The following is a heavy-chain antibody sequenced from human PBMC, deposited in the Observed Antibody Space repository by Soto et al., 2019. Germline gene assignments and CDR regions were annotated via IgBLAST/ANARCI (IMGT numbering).Heavy chain of an antibody. CDR3: ALRSMAVVPEY. D-gene: IGHD3-22*01. CDR2: MYYGVNT. V-gene: IGHV4-39*07. Sequence: LPETLSLTCIVSGGSISSSSYSWAWIRQPPGKGLEWIGTMYYGVNTYYNPSLESRVTISVDTSKNQFSLKLSSMTAADTAVYYCALRSMAVVPEYWGQGTLVTVSS. J-gene: IGHJ4*02. CDR1: GGSISSSSYS.